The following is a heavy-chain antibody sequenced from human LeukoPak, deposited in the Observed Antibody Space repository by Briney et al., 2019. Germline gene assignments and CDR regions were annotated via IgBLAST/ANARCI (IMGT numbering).Heavy chain of an antibody. J-gene: IGHJ4*02. V-gene: IGHV3-21*01. D-gene: IGHD6-19*01. Sequence: GGSLRLSCAASGFTFSSSTMNWVRQGPGKGLEWVSSISSSSTYIYYADSVKGRFTISRDNAKNSLYLQMNSLKAEDTAVYYCARGLSEAEYWGQGTLVTVSS. CDR2: ISSSSTYI. CDR1: GFTFSSST. CDR3: ARGLSEAEY.